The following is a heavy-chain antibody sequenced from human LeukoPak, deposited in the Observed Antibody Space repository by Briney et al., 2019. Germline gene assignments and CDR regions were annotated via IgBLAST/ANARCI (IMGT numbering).Heavy chain of an antibody. Sequence: SGRSLRLSCAASGFTFSSYAMRWVRQAPGKGLEWVAVISYDGSNRYYADSVKGRFTISRDNSKDTLYLQMNSLRAEDTAVYYCSRISVTAMITTVGYYGMDVWGQGTTVTVSS. J-gene: IGHJ6*02. CDR2: ISYDGSNR. CDR1: GFTFSSYA. D-gene: IGHD5-18*01. CDR3: SRISVTAMITTVGYYGMDV. V-gene: IGHV3-30-3*01.